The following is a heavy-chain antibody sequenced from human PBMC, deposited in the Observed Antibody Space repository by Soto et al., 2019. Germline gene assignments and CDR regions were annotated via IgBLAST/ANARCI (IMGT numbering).Heavy chain of an antibody. Sequence: GESLKISCKGSGYSFTNYWIGWVRQMPGKGLEWMGIIYPGDSDPRYSPSFQGQVTISADKSISTAYLQWSSLKASDTAMYYCASQARYSNYGYYYGMDVWGQGTTVTVS. D-gene: IGHD4-4*01. V-gene: IGHV5-51*01. CDR1: GYSFTNYW. CDR2: IYPGDSDP. CDR3: ASQARYSNYGYYYGMDV. J-gene: IGHJ6*02.